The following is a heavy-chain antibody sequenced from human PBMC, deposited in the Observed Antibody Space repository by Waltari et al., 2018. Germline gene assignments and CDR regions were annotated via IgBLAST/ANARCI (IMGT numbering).Heavy chain of an antibody. CDR2: ISGDGGAT. D-gene: IGHD2-2*01. CDR3: ARDLYCSSTACYAPFDY. V-gene: IGHV3-64*01. CDR1: GFSFSSHA. Sequence: EVQLVESGGGLVQPGGSLRLACAAPGFSFSSHAMHWVRQAPGKGLEYVSAISGDGGATYYSNSVKGRFTISRDNSKNTLYLQMGSLRAEDMAMYYCARDLYCSSTACYAPFDYWGQGTLVTVSS. J-gene: IGHJ4*02.